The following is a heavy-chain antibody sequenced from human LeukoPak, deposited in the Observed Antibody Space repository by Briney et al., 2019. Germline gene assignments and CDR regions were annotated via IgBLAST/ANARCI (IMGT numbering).Heavy chain of an antibody. CDR2: ISESGCST. J-gene: IGHJ4*02. CDR3: AKEGLLGVATSSYDFDF. V-gene: IGHV3-23*01. D-gene: IGHD5-12*01. CDR1: VFTLSSYA. Sequence: GGSLSLSCAASVFTLSSYAMSWVRQAPGRGREGVSAISESGCSTYYADSVKGLFNISRDNTKNKLYLQMNSLRAEDTAVYYCAKEGLLGVATSSYDFDFWGQGTMVTVSS.